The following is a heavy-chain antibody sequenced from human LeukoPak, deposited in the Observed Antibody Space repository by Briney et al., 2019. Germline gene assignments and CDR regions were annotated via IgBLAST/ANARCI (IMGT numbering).Heavy chain of an antibody. CDR3: AKGGPEASAGLSWFDP. CDR1: GGSISTYY. Sequence: PSETLSLTCTVSGGSISTYYWSWIRQPPGKGLEWIGYVYYSGSTNYNPSLKSRVTISVDTSKNQFSLNLNSVTAADTAVYYCAKGGPEASAGLSWFDPWGQGTLVTVSS. V-gene: IGHV4-59*01. D-gene: IGHD1-14*01. CDR2: VYYSGST. J-gene: IGHJ5*02.